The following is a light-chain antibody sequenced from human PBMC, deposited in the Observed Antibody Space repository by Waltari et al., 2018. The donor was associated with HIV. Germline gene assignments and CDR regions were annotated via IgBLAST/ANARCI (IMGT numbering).Light chain of an antibody. CDR1: DSDVGGYDY. J-gene: IGLJ2*01. Sequence: QSALTQPASVSGSLGQSITISCTGTDSDVGGYDYVSWYQQYPGKAPKLMIYDVSDRPSGVSNRFSGSKSGSTASRTISGLQAEDEADYYCSSYTSSSLVVFGGGTNLAVL. CDR3: SSYTSSSLVV. CDR2: DVS. V-gene: IGLV2-14*03.